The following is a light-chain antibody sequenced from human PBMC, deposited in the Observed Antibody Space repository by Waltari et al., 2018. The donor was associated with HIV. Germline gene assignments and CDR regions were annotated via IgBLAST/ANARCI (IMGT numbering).Light chain of an antibody. CDR1: TSHLSGTT. Sequence: SVLAQPPSASGTPGQRVTISSSGSTSHLSGTTVSWYQQLPGTAPKLLIYSNNQRPSGVPDRFSGSTSGTSASLVISGLQSEDEADYYCAAWDDSLKGGAFGPGTKVTVL. CDR2: SNN. V-gene: IGLV1-44*01. J-gene: IGLJ1*01. CDR3: AAWDDSLKGGA.